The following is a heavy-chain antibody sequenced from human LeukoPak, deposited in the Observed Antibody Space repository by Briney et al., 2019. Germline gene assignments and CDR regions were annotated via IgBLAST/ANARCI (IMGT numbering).Heavy chain of an antibody. J-gene: IGHJ4*02. CDR1: GFTFMTYW. V-gene: IGHV3-74*01. CDR2: INSYGTGT. CDR3: ARNDLSLHSGIDY. D-gene: IGHD1-14*01. Sequence: GDSLLLPCQGSGFTFMTYWMHWVRQAPGEGLVWVSYINSYGTGTIYAEYVKGRFTVSRDNAKNTLYMQMSSLRAEDTAVYYCARNDLSLHSGIDYWGQGVLVTVSS.